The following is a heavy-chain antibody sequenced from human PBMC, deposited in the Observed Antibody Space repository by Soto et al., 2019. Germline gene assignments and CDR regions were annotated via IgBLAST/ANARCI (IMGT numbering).Heavy chain of an antibody. Sequence: SETLYLTCTVSGGSISSSRYYWGWIRQPPGKGLEWIGSIYYSGSTYYNPSLKSRVTISVDTSKNQFSLKLSSVTAADTAVYYCARHGFSGNWSDVPLAAFDIWGQGTMVTVSS. J-gene: IGHJ3*02. CDR1: GGSISSSRYY. CDR2: IYYSGST. V-gene: IGHV4-39*01. D-gene: IGHD1-20*01. CDR3: ARHGFSGNWSDVPLAAFDI.